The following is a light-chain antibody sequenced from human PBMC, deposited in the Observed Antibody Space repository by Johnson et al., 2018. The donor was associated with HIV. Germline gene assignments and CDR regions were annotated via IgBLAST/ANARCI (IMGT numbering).Light chain of an antibody. CDR3: GTLDSNLRKV. Sequence: QSVLSQPPSVSAAPGQKVTISCSGSSSNIGNNYVSWYRQLPGTAPKLVIYENNKRPSGIPDRFSGSKSGTSATLGITRLQTGDEADYYLGTLDSNLRKVFGTGTKVTGL. J-gene: IGLJ1*01. CDR2: ENN. CDR1: SSNIGNNY. V-gene: IGLV1-51*02.